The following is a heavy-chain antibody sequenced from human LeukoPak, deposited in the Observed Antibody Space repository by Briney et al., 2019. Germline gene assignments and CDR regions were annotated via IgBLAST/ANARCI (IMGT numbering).Heavy chain of an antibody. CDR1: GFSFSAYW. V-gene: IGHV3-7*01. Sequence: GGSLRLSCAASGFSFSAYWMTWVRQAPGTGLEWVANINPAGTETYHVDPVKGRFTISRDNAKNLLYLQMNSLRAEDTAVYYCARFGYVAAVDLWGQGTLVTVSS. CDR3: ARFGYVAAVDL. J-gene: IGHJ4*02. D-gene: IGHD2-15*01. CDR2: INPAGTET.